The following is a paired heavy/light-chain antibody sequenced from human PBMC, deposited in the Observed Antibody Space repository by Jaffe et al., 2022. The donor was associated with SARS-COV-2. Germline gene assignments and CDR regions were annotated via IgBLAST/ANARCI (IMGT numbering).Heavy chain of an antibody. Sequence: QVQLVQSGAEVKKPGASVKVSCKASGYTFTSYGISWVRQAPGQGLEWMGWISAYNGNTNYAQKLQGRVTMTTDTSTSTAYMELRSLRSDDTAVYYCARVSDHSWPGNYYYGMDVWGQGTTVTVSS. CDR1: GYTFTSYG. J-gene: IGHJ6*02. CDR3: ARVSDHSWPGNYYYGMDV. V-gene: IGHV1-18*01. CDR2: ISAYNGNT. D-gene: IGHD6-13*01.
Light chain of an antibody. J-gene: IGKJ1*01. V-gene: IGKV1-5*03. Sequence: DIQMTQSPSTLSASVGDRVTITCRASQSISSWLAWYQQKPGKAPKLLIYKASSLESGVPSRFSGSGSGTEFTLTISSLQPDDFATYYCQQYNSYTWTFGQGTKVEIK. CDR3: QQYNSYTWT. CDR1: QSISSW. CDR2: KAS.